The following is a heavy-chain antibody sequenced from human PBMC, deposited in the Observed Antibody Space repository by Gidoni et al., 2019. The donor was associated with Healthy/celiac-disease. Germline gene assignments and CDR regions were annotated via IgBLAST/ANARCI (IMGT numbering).Heavy chain of an antibody. CDR1: GFTFSNAW. CDR3: TTGPPNCRSTSCPPYYYYMDV. Sequence: EVQLVESGGGLVKPGGSLRLSCAASGFTFSNAWMSWVRQAPGTGLEWVGRIKSKTDGGTTDYAAPVKGRFTISRDDSKNTLYLQMNSLKTEDTAVYYCTTGPPNCRSTSCPPYYYYMDVWGKGTTVTVSS. V-gene: IGHV3-15*01. J-gene: IGHJ6*03. CDR2: IKSKTDGGTT. D-gene: IGHD2-2*01.